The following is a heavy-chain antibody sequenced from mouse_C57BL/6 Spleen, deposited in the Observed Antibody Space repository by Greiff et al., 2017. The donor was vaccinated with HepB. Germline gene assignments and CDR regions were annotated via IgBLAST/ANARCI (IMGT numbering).Heavy chain of an antibody. Sequence: QVQLQQPGAELVKPGASVKLSCKASGYTFTSYWMHWVKQRPGQGLEWIGMIHPNSGSTNYNEKFKSKATLTVDKSSSTAYMQLSSLTSEDSAVYYCARQESYYYGSSPWFAYWGQGTLVTVSA. V-gene: IGHV1-64*01. CDR1: GYTFTSYW. D-gene: IGHD1-1*01. J-gene: IGHJ3*01. CDR3: ARQESYYYGSSPWFAY. CDR2: IHPNSGST.